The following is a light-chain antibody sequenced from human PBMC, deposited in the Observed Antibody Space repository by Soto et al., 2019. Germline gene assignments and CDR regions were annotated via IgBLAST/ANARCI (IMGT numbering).Light chain of an antibody. CDR2: YDS. V-gene: IGLV3-21*01. CDR1: NVGSRS. CDR3: QVWEATGDQVV. Sequence: SCELTQPPSVSVAPGETARISCGGNNVGSRSVHWYQQKPGQAPFLVIYYDSDRPSGIPERFSGSNSGNTATLIISRVEAGDEADYYCQVWEATGDQVVFGGGTKLTAL. J-gene: IGLJ2*01.